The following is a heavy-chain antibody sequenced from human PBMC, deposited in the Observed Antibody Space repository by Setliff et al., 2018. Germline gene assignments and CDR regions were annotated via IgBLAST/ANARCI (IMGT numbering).Heavy chain of an antibody. V-gene: IGHV3-7*01. CDR3: VRDRWKVVVNRGDDAFDL. J-gene: IGHJ3*01. Sequence: GGSLRLSCAASRFTFSNYWMSWVRQAPGKGLEWVANIKEDGSEKYCVDSVKGRFTISRDNAKNSLDLQMDGLRAEDTAVYYCVRDRWKVVVNRGDDAFDLWGQGTMVTVSS. CDR2: IKEDGSEK. CDR1: RFTFSNYW. D-gene: IGHD2-15*01.